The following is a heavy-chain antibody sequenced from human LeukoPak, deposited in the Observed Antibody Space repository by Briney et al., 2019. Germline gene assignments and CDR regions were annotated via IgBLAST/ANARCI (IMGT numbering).Heavy chain of an antibody. CDR2: INHSGST. CDR3: AGKLRFGKFDY. J-gene: IGHJ4*02. CDR1: GGSFSVYY. Sequence: SETLSLTCAVYGGSFSVYYWSWIRQPPGKGLEWIGEINHSGSTTYNPSLKSRVTISVDQFKSQCSVKLSSVNAAETAVYYCAGKLRFGKFDYWGQGTLVTVSS. D-gene: IGHD3-16*01. V-gene: IGHV4-34*01.